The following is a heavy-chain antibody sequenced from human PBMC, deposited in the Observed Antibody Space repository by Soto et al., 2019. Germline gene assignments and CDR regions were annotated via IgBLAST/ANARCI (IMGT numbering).Heavy chain of an antibody. V-gene: IGHV5-51*01. CDR1: GYSFSSYW. CDR3: ARRLYDTSGYRYFDF. CDR2: IFPDDSET. Sequence: GESLKISCKASGYSFSSYWIGWVRQIPGKGLEWMGIIFPDDSETRYSPSFQGKVSISVDKSITTAYLQWSSLKASDTTMYYCARRLYDTSGYRYFDFWGQGTLVTVSS. J-gene: IGHJ4*02. D-gene: IGHD3-22*01.